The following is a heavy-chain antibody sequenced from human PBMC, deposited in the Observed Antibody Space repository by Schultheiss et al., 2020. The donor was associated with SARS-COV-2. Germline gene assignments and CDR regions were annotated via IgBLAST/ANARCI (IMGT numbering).Heavy chain of an antibody. CDR3: ARDLGYGDYEDY. J-gene: IGHJ4*02. Sequence: GESLKISRAASGFTFSSYGMHWVRQAPGKGLEWVAVIWYDGSNKYYADSVKGRFTISRDNSKNTLYLQMNSLRAEDTAVYYCARDLGYGDYEDYWGQGTLVTVSS. CDR1: GFTFSSYG. CDR2: IWYDGSNK. V-gene: IGHV3-33*01. D-gene: IGHD4-17*01.